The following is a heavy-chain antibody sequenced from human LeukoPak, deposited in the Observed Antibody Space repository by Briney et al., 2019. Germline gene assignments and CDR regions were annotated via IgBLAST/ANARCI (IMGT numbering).Heavy chain of an antibody. CDR3: VGGHDHIWGMSDY. Sequence: PSETLSLTCTVSGGSISSSSYYWGWIRQPPGKGLEWIGSIYYSGSTYYNPSLKSRVTISVDTSKNQFSLKLSSVTAADTAVYYCVGGHDHIWGMSDYWGRGTQVTVSS. CDR1: GGSISSSSYY. V-gene: IGHV4-39*01. J-gene: IGHJ4*02. D-gene: IGHD3-16*01. CDR2: IYYSGST.